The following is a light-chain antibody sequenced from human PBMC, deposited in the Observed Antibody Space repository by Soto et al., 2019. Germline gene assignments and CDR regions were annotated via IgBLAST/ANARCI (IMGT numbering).Light chain of an antibody. Sequence: DIQMTQSPSSLSASVGDRVTITCQASQDISNYLNWYQQKPGKAPKLLIYDASNLETGVPSRFSRSGSGTDFTFHISSLQPADIATYYCQQYSNLPITFGQGTRLEIK. J-gene: IGKJ5*01. V-gene: IGKV1-33*01. CDR2: DAS. CDR3: QQYSNLPIT. CDR1: QDISNY.